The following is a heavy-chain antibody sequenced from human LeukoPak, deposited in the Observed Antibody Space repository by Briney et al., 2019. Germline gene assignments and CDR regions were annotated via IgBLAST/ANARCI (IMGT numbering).Heavy chain of an antibody. Sequence: PSETLSLTCTVSGGSINNYYWSWIRQPPGKGLEWIGYIHVSGTTNYNPSLKSRLTMSVDTSKNQFSLKLSSVTAADTAVYYCARSNGAISAAEDYWGQGTLVTVSS. J-gene: IGHJ4*02. CDR1: GGSINNYY. CDR3: ARSNGAISAAEDY. D-gene: IGHD2-8*01. CDR2: IHVSGTT. V-gene: IGHV4-59*01.